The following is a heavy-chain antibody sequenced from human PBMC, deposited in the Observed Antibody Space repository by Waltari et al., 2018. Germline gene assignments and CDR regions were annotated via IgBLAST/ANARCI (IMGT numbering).Heavy chain of an antibody. J-gene: IGHJ4*02. V-gene: IGHV4-39*01. D-gene: IGHD2-15*01. Sequence: QLQLQESGPGLVKPSETLSLTCTVSVGAISISSYYWGWIRQPPGKGLEWIGSIYYTGSTYYNPSLKSRVTISVDTSKNQFSLKLGSVTAADTAVYYCARQLYCSGGSCFFYFDYWGQGILVTVSS. CDR2: IYYTGST. CDR3: ARQLYCSGGSCFFYFDY. CDR1: VGAISISSYY.